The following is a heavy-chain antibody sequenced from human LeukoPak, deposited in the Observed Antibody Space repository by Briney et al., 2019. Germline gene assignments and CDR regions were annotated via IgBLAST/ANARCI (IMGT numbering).Heavy chain of an antibody. CDR3: ARQTGGGNYAYCFFLDV. Sequence: AEALQISFKAAGYSFTNYWITWVRQMPAKGREWMGRIDPSDSYTNYSPSFRGQVTISADNSINTAYLQWSSLEASDTAMYYCARQTGGGNYAYCFFLDVWGQGTTVSASS. V-gene: IGHV5-10-1*01. CDR1: GYSFTNYW. J-gene: IGHJ6*02. CDR2: IDPSDSYT. D-gene: IGHD2-8*02.